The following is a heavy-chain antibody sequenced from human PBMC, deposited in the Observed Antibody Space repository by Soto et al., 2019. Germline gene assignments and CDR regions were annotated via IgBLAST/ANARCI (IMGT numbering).Heavy chain of an antibody. Sequence: QVPLVQSGAEVKKPGASVKVSCKASGYTFTSYGISWVRQAPGQGLEWMGWISAYNGNTNYAQKLQGRVTMTTDTSTSTAYMELRSLRSDDTAVYYFARGAYGDYNNDRMLDYWGQGTLVTVSS. CDR2: ISAYNGNT. V-gene: IGHV1-18*01. CDR1: GYTFTSYG. D-gene: IGHD4-17*01. CDR3: ARGAYGDYNNDRMLDY. J-gene: IGHJ4*02.